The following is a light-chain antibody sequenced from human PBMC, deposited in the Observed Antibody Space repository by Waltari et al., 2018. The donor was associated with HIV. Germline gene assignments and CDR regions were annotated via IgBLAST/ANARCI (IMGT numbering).Light chain of an antibody. V-gene: IGLV1-51*01. CDR1: SSNSGTYC. CDR3: GTWDSSLSAVV. CDR2: DIN. Sequence: QSVLTQPPSVSAPPGQRVTIPCAGSSSNSGTYCVSWYQQIPGTAPRLLINDINDRPSEIRDRGAVSKSGTSATLGITGPQTGGEADYYCGTWDSSLSAVVLGGGTKLTVL. J-gene: IGLJ2*01.